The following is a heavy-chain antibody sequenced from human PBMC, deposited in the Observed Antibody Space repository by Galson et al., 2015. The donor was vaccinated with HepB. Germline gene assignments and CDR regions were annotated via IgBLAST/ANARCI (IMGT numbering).Heavy chain of an antibody. D-gene: IGHD3-10*01. Sequence: SLRLSCAASGFIVSSSYMSWVRQAPGKGLEWVSLIYSCGSTYFADSVQGRLTISRDSSKNTLYLQMNSLRAEDTAMYYCASVSRNYFYHGMDVWGRGTTVTVSS. CDR2: IYSCGST. CDR1: GFIVSSSY. V-gene: IGHV3-53*01. CDR3: ASVSRNYFYHGMDV. J-gene: IGHJ6*02.